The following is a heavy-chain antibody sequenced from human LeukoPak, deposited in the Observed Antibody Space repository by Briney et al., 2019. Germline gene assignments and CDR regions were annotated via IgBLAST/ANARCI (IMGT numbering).Heavy chain of an antibody. CDR2: ISWNSVGI. CDR1: GFTFDDYG. Sequence: GGSLRLSCAASGFTFDDYGMHWVRQVPGKGLEWVSSISWNSVGIGYADSVKGRFTISRDNAKNSLYLQMNSLRAEDMALYYCAKDIGSSGYLDAFDIWGQGTMVTVSS. D-gene: IGHD3-22*01. V-gene: IGHV3-9*03. J-gene: IGHJ3*02. CDR3: AKDIGSSGYLDAFDI.